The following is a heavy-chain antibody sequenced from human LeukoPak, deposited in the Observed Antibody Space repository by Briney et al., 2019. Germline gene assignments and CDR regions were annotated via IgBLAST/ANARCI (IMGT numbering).Heavy chain of an antibody. CDR2: INPNSGVT. V-gene: IGHV1-2*02. Sequence: ASVKVSCKASGYTFTGYYMHWVRQAPGQGLEWMGWINPNSGVTHYPQKFQGRVTMTRDTSIRTAYMEVSSLRSDDTAVYYCARGQQWLEAFDYWGLGTLVTVSS. D-gene: IGHD6-19*01. CDR3: ARGQQWLEAFDY. CDR1: GYTFTGYY. J-gene: IGHJ4*02.